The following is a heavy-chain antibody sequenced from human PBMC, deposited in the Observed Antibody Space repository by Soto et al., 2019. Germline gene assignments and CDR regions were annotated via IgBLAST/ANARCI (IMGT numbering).Heavy chain of an antibody. J-gene: IGHJ3*02. Sequence: GGSLRLSCAASGFTFSSYCMHWVRQAPGKGLEWVAVISYDGINKYYADSVKGRFTISRDNSKNTLYLQMNSLRAEEKAVYYCANGGITMRVVVIRDTFDIWGQGTMVTV. D-gene: IGHD3-22*01. CDR3: ANGGITMRVVVIRDTFDI. CDR1: GFTFSSYC. CDR2: ISYDGINK. V-gene: IGHV3-30*18.